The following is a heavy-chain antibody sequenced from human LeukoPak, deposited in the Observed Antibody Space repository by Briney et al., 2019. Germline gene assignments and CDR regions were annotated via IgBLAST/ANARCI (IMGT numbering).Heavy chain of an antibody. V-gene: IGHV1-8*02. J-gene: IGHJ6*02. CDR2: MNPKSGNT. D-gene: IGHD3-10*01. CDR1: GYTFTSYD. CDR3: ATSAYFGASPPTVGMDV. Sequence: ASVKVSCKASGYTFTSYDINWVRQATGQGPEWMGWMNPKSGNTGYAQKFQGRVTMTRNTSITTAYMELSRLRSDDTAVYYCATSAYFGASPPTVGMDVWGQGTTVTVSS.